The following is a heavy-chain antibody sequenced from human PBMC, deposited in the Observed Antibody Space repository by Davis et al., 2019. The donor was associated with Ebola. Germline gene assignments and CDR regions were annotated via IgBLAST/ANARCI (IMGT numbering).Heavy chain of an antibody. CDR3: AREGLWFGELFESNVADY. Sequence: GESLNISCAASGFTVSSNYMNWVRQAPGKGLEWVSSISSSSSYIYYADSVKGRFTISRDNAKNSLYLQMNSLRAEDTAVYYCAREGLWFGELFESNVADYWGQGTLVTVSS. J-gene: IGHJ4*02. D-gene: IGHD3-10*01. CDR1: GFTVSSNY. CDR2: ISSSSSYI. V-gene: IGHV3-21*01.